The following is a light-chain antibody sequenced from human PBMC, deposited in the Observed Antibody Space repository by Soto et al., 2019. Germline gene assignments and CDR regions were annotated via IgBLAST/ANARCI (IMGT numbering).Light chain of an antibody. J-gene: IGLJ2*01. CDR2: DVS. CDR3: SSYTSSTTIV. CDR1: SSDVGGYNY. V-gene: IGLV2-14*01. Sequence: QSALTQPASVSGSPGQSITISCTGTSSDVGGYNYVFWYQQHPGKAPKLMISDVSKRPSGVSNRFSGSKSGNTASLTISGLQAEDEADYYCSSYTSSTTIVFGGGTKVTVL.